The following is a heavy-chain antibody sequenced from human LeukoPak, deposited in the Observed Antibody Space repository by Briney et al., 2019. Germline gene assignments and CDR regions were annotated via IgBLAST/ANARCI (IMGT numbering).Heavy chain of an antibody. V-gene: IGHV3-13*01. J-gene: IGHJ4*02. CDR1: GFTFSSYD. CDR3: ARAGRASGLDY. Sequence: GGSLRLSCAASGFTFSSYDMHWVRQATGKGLEWVSGINTAGDTYYAGSVKGRFTISRENAKNSLYLQMNSLRAGDTAVYYCARAGRASGLDYWGQGTLVNVSS. D-gene: IGHD1-14*01. CDR2: INTAGDT.